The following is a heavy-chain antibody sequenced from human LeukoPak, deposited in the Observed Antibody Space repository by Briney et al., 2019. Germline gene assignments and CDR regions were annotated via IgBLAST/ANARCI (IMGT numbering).Heavy chain of an antibody. CDR3: ARDSGGWDY. J-gene: IGHJ4*02. Sequence: GGSRRLSCAAPGFTFSTYEMNWVRQAPGKGREWVSYVSSSGSTIYYADSVKGRFTISRDNAKNSLYLQMNSLRAEDKAVYYCARDSGGWDYWGQGTLVTVSS. CDR2: VSSSGSTI. D-gene: IGHD6-19*01. V-gene: IGHV3-48*03. CDR1: GFTFSTYE.